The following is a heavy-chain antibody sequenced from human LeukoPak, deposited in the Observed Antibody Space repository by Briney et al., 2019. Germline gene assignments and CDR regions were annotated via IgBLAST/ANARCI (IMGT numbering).Heavy chain of an antibody. V-gene: IGHV3-7*03. CDR3: ARSSYSSSSSV. D-gene: IGHD6-6*01. CDR1: GFTFSSYA. CDR2: INSDGSEG. Sequence: GGSLRLSCAASGFTFSSYAMHWVRQAPGKGLEWVASINSDGSEGYYADVVKGRFTISRGNAKNSLYLQINSLRAEDTVVYYCARSSYSSSSSVWGQGTMVTVSS. J-gene: IGHJ3*01.